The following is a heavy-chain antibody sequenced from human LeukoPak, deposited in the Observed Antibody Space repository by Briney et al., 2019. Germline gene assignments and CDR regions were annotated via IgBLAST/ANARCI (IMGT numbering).Heavy chain of an antibody. CDR1: GFTFSSYA. D-gene: IGHD3-16*01. Sequence: GGSLRLSCAPSGFTFSSYAMHWVRQAPGKGLEWVSSISSSSSYIYYADSVKGRFTISRDNAKNSLYLQMNSLRAEDTAVYYCARGASGWGKAFDIWGQGTMVTVSS. CDR3: ARGASGWGKAFDI. V-gene: IGHV3-21*01. J-gene: IGHJ3*02. CDR2: ISSSSSYI.